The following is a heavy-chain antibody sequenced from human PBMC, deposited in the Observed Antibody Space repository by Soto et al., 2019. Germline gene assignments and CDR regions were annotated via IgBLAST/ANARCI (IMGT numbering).Heavy chain of an antibody. D-gene: IGHD2-15*01. CDR1: GYNFTSYS. V-gene: IGHV1-18*04. J-gene: IGHJ4*02. Sequence: QVQVVQSGGEVKKPGASVKVSCKPSGYNFTSYSISWVRQAPGQGLEWMGWVSTHYGNTKYAQKFEGRVTMTADTATNTAYMELRSLRADDTSMYYWARGVGVPVMDYWGQGTLLTVSS. CDR2: VSTHYGNT. CDR3: ARGVGVPVMDY.